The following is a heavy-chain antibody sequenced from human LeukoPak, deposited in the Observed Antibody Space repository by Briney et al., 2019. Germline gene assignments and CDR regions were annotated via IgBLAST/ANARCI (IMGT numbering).Heavy chain of an antibody. Sequence: GGSLRLSCAASGFTFSSYGMTWVRQAPGKGLEWVSYISSSSSTIYYADSVKGRFTISRDNAKNSLYLQLNSLRAEDTAVYYCATRSRGYSYGGFDYWGQGTLVTVSS. J-gene: IGHJ4*02. CDR2: ISSSSSTI. CDR1: GFTFSSYG. V-gene: IGHV3-48*01. CDR3: ATRSRGYSYGGFDY. D-gene: IGHD5-18*01.